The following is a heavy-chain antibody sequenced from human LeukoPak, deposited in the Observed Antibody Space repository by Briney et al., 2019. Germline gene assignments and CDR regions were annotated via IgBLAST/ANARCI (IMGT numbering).Heavy chain of an antibody. D-gene: IGHD4-17*01. CDR3: AREPDGDYSGVCFDY. J-gene: IGHJ4*02. CDR1: GFTFSDYY. V-gene: IGHV3-11*01. Sequence: GGSLRLSCAASGFTFSDYYMSWIRQAPGKGLEWVSYISSSGSTIYYADSVKGRFTISRDNAKDSLYLQMNSLRAEDTAVYYCAREPDGDYSGVCFDYWGQGTLVTVSS. CDR2: ISSSGSTI.